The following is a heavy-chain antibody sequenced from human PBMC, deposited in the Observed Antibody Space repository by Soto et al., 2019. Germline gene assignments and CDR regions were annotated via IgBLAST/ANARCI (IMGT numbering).Heavy chain of an antibody. V-gene: IGHV1-18*04. Sequence: ASVKVTCKGSGYTFTSYPVTWLRKPPGQGLEWREWIRAYNGNTKYAQKLEGRVIITGDTCANTAYMELSSVRCEETDVYYCARNYYDGSGYYFGDHWYFDLWGRGALVTVSS. J-gene: IGHJ2*01. CDR2: IRAYNGNT. D-gene: IGHD3-22*01. CDR3: ARNYYDGSGYYFGDHWYFDL. CDR1: GYTFTSYP.